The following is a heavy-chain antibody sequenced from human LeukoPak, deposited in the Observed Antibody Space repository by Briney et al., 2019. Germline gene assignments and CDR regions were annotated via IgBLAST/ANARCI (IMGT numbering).Heavy chain of an antibody. CDR2: IIPMFGTA. D-gene: IGHD5-18*01. V-gene: IGHV1-69*01. Sequence: SVKVSCKASGGTFSSYAISWVRQAPGQGLEWMGGIIPMFGTANYAQKFQGRVTITADESTSTAYMELSSLRSEDTAVYYCARDGGYGRYYCDYWGQGTLVTVSS. CDR3: ARDGGYGRYYCDY. J-gene: IGHJ4*02. CDR1: GGTFSSYA.